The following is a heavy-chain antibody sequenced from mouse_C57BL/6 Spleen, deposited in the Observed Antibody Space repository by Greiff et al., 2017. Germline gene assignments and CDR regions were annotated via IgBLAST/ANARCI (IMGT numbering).Heavy chain of an antibody. CDR1: GFSLTSYG. V-gene: IGHV2-5*01. J-gene: IGHJ4*01. CDR3: ATPIATVVATGAMDY. D-gene: IGHD1-1*01. CDR2: IWRGGST. Sequence: QVQLKESGPGLVQPSQSLSITCTVPGFSLTSYGVHWVRQSPGKGLEWLGVIWRGGSTDYNAAFMSRLSITKDKSKSQVFFKMNSLQTDDTAIYYCATPIATVVATGAMDYWGQGTSVTVSS.